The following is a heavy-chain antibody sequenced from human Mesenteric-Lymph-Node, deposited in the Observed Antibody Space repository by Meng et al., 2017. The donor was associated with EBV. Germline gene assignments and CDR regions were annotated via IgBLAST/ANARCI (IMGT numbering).Heavy chain of an antibody. D-gene: IGHD4-17*01. CDR3: ARDTNGDYGWVDP. CDR2: IFYTGST. Sequence: QVQLREPGPGLGKPSRPLSLPFAVSGDSIINGGHYWTWIRRPPGKGLEWIGYIFYTGSTYYNPSLKSRVTISLDISKNQFSLNLTSVTAADTAVYYCARDTNGDYGWVDPWGQGTLVTVSS. CDR1: GDSIINGGHY. V-gene: IGHV4-30-4*01. J-gene: IGHJ5*02.